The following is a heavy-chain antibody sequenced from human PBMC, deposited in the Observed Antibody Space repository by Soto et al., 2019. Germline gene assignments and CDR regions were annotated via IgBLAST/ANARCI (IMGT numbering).Heavy chain of an antibody. J-gene: IGHJ4*02. V-gene: IGHV4-4*07. CDR2: IYTSGTT. Sequence: SETLSLTCTVSGRSMSGYYWSWIRQPAGERLEWIGRIYTSGTTDFNPSLKGRVTMSVDTSKNQFSLKLTSVTAADTALYYCAREDYYDTGYYVVWGQGTQVTVPQ. CDR3: AREDYYDTGYYVV. CDR1: GRSMSGYY. D-gene: IGHD3-9*01.